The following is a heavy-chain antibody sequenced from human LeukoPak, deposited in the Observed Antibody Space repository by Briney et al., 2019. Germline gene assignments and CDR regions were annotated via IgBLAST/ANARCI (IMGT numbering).Heavy chain of an antibody. D-gene: IGHD2-15*01. J-gene: IGHJ4*02. Sequence: AGGSLRLSCAASGFTFSGYEMNWVRQAPGKGLEWVSYISSSGSTIYYADSVKGRFTISRDNAKNSLYLQMNSLRAEDTAVYYCARVPNHIVVVVAATQYFDYWGQGTLVTVPS. V-gene: IGHV3-48*03. CDR3: ARVPNHIVVVVAATQYFDY. CDR2: ISSSGSTI. CDR1: GFTFSGYE.